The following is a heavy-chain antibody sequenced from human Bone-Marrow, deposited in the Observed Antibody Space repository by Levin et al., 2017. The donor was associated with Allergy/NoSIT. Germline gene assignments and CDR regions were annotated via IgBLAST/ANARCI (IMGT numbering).Heavy chain of an antibody. V-gene: IGHV4-34*01. CDR1: GGSLSDYY. J-gene: IGHJ4*02. CDR3: ARYSSWYNPGGMDY. CDR2: INHSGTT. D-gene: IGHD6-13*01. Sequence: SETLSLTCAVYGGSLSDYYWTWIRQPPGKGLEWIGEINHSGTTNYNPSLESRVTISVDTSKNQFSLKLSSVTAADTAVYYCARYSSWYNPGGMDYWGQGTLVTVSS.